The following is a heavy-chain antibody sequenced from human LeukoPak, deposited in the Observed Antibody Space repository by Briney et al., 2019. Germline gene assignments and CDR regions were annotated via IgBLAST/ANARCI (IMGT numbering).Heavy chain of an antibody. CDR2: INFSGGTT. D-gene: IGHD3-10*01. J-gene: IGHJ4*02. CDR1: GFIFSSFA. CDR3: TKGHYYGSGSYWV. V-gene: IGHV3-23*01. Sequence: GGSLRLSCAASGFIFSSFAMSWVRQAPGKGLEWVSAINFSGGTTYYADSVKGRFTISRDNFKNTLYLQMNGLRADDTAVYYCTKGHYYGSGSYWVWGQGTLVTVSS.